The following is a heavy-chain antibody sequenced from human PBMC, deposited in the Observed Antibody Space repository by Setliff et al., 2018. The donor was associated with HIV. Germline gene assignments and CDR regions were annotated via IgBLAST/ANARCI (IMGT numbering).Heavy chain of an antibody. Sequence: PSETLSLTCTVSGDSMTSGSFYWSWVRQPAGKGLEWIGQVHSTLSTNYNPSLKSRLSISADTSKNQFSLKVRSVTAADTAVYYCARQVTVVGYFETAAGSFNYWGPGTLVTVSS. J-gene: IGHJ4*02. D-gene: IGHD2-21*01. CDR3: ARQVTVVGYFETAAGSFNY. V-gene: IGHV4-61*09. CDR2: VHSTLST. CDR1: GDSMTSGSFY.